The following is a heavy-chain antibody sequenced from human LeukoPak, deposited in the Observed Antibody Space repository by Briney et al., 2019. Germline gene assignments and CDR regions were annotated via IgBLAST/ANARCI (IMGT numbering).Heavy chain of an antibody. D-gene: IGHD3-9*01. Sequence: GGSPRLSCAGSGFTFSSHWMTWVRQTPGKGLEWVASIKHDGSEKNYVDSVKGRFTISRDNAKNSLYVEMNNLRGEDTAVYYCARDKFDWRPLDCWGQGTLVTVSS. CDR2: IKHDGSEK. CDR3: ARDKFDWRPLDC. V-gene: IGHV3-7*03. J-gene: IGHJ4*02. CDR1: GFTFSSHW.